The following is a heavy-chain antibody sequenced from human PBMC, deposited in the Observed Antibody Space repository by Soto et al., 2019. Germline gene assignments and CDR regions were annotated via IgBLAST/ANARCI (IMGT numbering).Heavy chain of an antibody. Sequence: PSETLSLTCAVYGGSFSGYYLSWIRQPPGKGLEWIGEINHSGSTNYNPSLKSRVTISVDTSKNQFSLKLSSVTAADTAVYYCATASKDPVATIMRWFDPWGQGTLVTVSS. V-gene: IGHV4-34*01. CDR3: ATASKDPVATIMRWFDP. CDR1: GGSFSGYY. CDR2: INHSGST. J-gene: IGHJ5*02. D-gene: IGHD5-12*01.